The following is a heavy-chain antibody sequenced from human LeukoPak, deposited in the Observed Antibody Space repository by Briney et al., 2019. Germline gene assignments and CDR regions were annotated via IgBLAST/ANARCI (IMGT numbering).Heavy chain of an antibody. J-gene: IGHJ6*02. V-gene: IGHV1-18*01. CDR1: GYTFTSYG. Sequence: ASVKVSCKASGYTFTSYGISWVRQAPGQGLEWMGWSSAYNGNTNYAQKLQGRVTMTTDTSTSTAYMELRSLRSDDTAVYYCARDLDYGSGSYFSLYYYYGMDVWGQGTTVTVSS. CDR3: ARDLDYGSGSYFSLYYYYGMDV. CDR2: SSAYNGNT. D-gene: IGHD3-10*01.